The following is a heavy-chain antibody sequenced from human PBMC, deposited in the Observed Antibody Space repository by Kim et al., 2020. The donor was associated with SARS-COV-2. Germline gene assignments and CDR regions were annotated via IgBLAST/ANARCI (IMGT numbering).Heavy chain of an antibody. Sequence: TTDYAAPVKGRFTISRDDSKNTLYLQMNSLKTEDTAVYYCTTEKGSYFDYWGQGTLVTVSS. CDR2: TT. CDR3: TTEKGSYFDY. J-gene: IGHJ4*02. D-gene: IGHD3-10*01. V-gene: IGHV3-15*01.